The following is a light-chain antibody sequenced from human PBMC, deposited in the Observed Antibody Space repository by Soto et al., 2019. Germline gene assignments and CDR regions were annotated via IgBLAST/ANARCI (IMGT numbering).Light chain of an antibody. J-gene: IGKJ3*01. CDR2: AAS. CDR1: QNIGKY. V-gene: IGKV1-39*01. CDR3: EQYYNTPLT. Sequence: IQMTQSPSSLSASVGDRVTITCRASQNIGKYLNWYQHRPGKAPKLLVYAASSLQSGVPSRFNGSESGTDFSLTITSLQPEDSATYYCEQYYNTPLTFGPGTKVDI.